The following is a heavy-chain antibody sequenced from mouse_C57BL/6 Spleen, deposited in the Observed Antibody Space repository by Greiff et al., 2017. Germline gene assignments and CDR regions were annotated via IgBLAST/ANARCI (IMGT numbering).Heavy chain of an antibody. CDR2: ILPGSGST. CDR3: ARRSYYGCDGGSRFAN. J-gene: IGHJ3*01. V-gene: IGHV1-9*01. CDR1: GYTFTGYW. Sequence: QVQLQQSGAELMKPGASVKLSCQATGYTFTGYWLEWVKQRPGHGLEWIGEILPGSGSTNYNEKFKGKATLTADTSSNTAYMQLSSLTTEDSAIYYCARRSYYGCDGGSRFANWGQGTLVTVAA. D-gene: IGHD2-2*01.